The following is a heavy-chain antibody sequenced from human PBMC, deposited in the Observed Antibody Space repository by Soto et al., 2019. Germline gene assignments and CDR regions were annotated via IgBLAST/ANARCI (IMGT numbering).Heavy chain of an antibody. V-gene: IGHV1-69*01. D-gene: IGHD6-13*01. CDR1: EGTFSSYA. CDR2: IIPIFGTA. J-gene: IGHJ6*02. CDR3: ASCQLVQMSRSRWTSGYGMDV. Sequence: QVQLVQSGAEVKKPGSSVKVSCKASEGTFSSYAISWVRQAPGQGLEWMGGIIPIFGTANYAQKFQGRVTITADESTSTAYMELSSLRSEVTAVYYCASCQLVQMSRSRWTSGYGMDVWGPGTTVTVSS.